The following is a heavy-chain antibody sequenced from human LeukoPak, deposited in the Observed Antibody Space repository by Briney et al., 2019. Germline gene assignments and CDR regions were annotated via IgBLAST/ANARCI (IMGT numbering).Heavy chain of an antibody. CDR1: GGTFSSYA. CDR3: ARTALLWFGELLTDWFDP. J-gene: IGHJ5*02. CDR2: IIPIFGTA. V-gene: IGHV1-69*13. D-gene: IGHD3-10*01. Sequence: WASVKVSCKASGGTFSSYAISWVRQAPGQGLEWMGGIIPIFGTANYAQKFQGRVTITADESTSTAYTELSSLRSEDTAVYYCARTALLWFGELLTDWFDPWGQGTLVTVSS.